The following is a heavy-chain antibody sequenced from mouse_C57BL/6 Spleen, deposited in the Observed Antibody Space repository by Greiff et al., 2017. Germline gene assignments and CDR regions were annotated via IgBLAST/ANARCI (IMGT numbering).Heavy chain of an antibody. CDR3: ARGDGNRYYYAMDY. CDR2: IDPSDSYT. CDR1: GYTFTSYW. D-gene: IGHD2-1*01. J-gene: IGHJ4*01. Sequence: QVQLQQSGAELVMPGASVKLSCKASGYTFTSYWMHWVKQRPGQGLEWIGEIDPSDSYTNYNQKFKGKSTLTVDKSSSTAYMQLSSLTSEDSAVYYCARGDGNRYYYAMDYWGQGTSVTVSS. V-gene: IGHV1-69*01.